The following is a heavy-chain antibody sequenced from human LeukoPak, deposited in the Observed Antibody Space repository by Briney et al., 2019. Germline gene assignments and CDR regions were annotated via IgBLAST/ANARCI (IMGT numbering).Heavy chain of an antibody. Sequence: SETLSLTCAVYGGSFSGYYWSWIRQPPGKGLEWIGEINHSGSTNYNPSLKSRVTISADTSKNQFSLKLSSVTAADTAVYYCARDISSSWYNWFDPWGQGTLVTVSS. D-gene: IGHD6-13*01. CDR3: ARDISSSWYNWFDP. CDR1: GGSFSGYY. V-gene: IGHV4-34*01. CDR2: INHSGST. J-gene: IGHJ5*02.